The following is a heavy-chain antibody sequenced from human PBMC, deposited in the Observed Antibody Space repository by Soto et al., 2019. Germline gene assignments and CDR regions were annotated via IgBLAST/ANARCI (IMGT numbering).Heavy chain of an antibody. J-gene: IGHJ4*02. V-gene: IGHV5-51*01. D-gene: IGHD3-3*01. CDR2: IYPGDSDT. CDR1: GYSFTSYW. Sequence: GESLKISCKGSGYSFTSYWIGWVRQMPGKGLDWMGIIYPGDSDTRYSPSFQGQVTISADKSISTAYLQWSSLKASDTAMYYCARPSTNPYYDFWSGYYPGYWGQGTLVTVSS. CDR3: ARPSTNPYYDFWSGYYPGY.